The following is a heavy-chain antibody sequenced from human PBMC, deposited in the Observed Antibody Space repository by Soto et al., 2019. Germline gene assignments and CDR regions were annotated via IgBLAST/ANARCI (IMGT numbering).Heavy chain of an antibody. CDR1: CYSISSGCN. CDR2: IYHSGRT. V-gene: IGHV4-38-2*01. CDR3: ASTITIFGVVTYYYYYGMDV. Sequence: SETLSLTCAVSCYSISSGCNWGWIRQPPGKGLEWIVSIYHSGRTYHNPSLKSRVTISVDATRNQFSLKLSSGTAADTAVYYGASTITIFGVVTYYYYYGMDVWGQGTTVTVSS. D-gene: IGHD3-3*01. J-gene: IGHJ6*01.